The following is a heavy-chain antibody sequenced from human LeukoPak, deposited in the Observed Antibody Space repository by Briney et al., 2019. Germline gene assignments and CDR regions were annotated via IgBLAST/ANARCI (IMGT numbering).Heavy chain of an antibody. Sequence: ASVKVSCKASGYTFTSYGISWLRQAPGQGLEWMVWINAYNGNTNYAQKLQGRVTMTTDTSTSTAYMELRSLRSDDTAVYYCAREYYYDSSGYYGTSYNWFDPWGQGTLVTVSS. J-gene: IGHJ5*02. CDR1: GYTFTSYG. V-gene: IGHV1-18*01. CDR3: AREYYYDSSGYYGTSYNWFDP. D-gene: IGHD3-22*01. CDR2: INAYNGNT.